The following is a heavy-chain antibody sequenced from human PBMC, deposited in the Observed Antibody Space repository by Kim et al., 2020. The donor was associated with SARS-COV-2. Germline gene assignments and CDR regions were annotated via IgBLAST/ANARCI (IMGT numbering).Heavy chain of an antibody. J-gene: IGHJ6*01. CDR3: VKHPWAPYDLWGDMDG. D-gene: IGHD3-3*01. Sequence: GGSLRLSCSASGFTFSTYAMYWVRQAPGKGLEYVSAISNNGDYTYYADSVEGRFTISRDNSKNTLYLPMSSLRPEDTGVFYCVKHPWAPYDLWGDMDGWG. CDR2: ISNNGDYT. V-gene: IGHV3-64D*06. CDR1: GFTFSTYA.